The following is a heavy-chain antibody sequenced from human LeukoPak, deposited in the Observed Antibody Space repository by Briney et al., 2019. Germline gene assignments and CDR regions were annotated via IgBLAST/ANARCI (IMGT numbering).Heavy chain of an antibody. CDR2: IYPGDSDT. Sequence: GESLKISSKGSGYSFTSYWMGWVRQMPGKGLEWMGIIYPGDSDTRYSPSFQGQVTISADKSISTAYLQWSSLKASDTAMYYCARDTAMVSDAFDIWGQGTMVTVSS. J-gene: IGHJ3*02. V-gene: IGHV5-51*01. CDR1: GYSFTSYW. CDR3: ARDTAMVSDAFDI. D-gene: IGHD5-18*01.